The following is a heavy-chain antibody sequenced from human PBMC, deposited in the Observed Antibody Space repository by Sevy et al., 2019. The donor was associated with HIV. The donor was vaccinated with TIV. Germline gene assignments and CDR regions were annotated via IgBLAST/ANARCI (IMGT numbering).Heavy chain of an antibody. V-gene: IGHV1-24*01. CDR1: GYSLNEMS. CDR2: FDPEEGEA. Sequence: ASVKVSCQVSGYSLNEMSMQWVRQAPGKGLEWMGGFDPEEGEAIYAQKFQGRVTMTVDTSTDTAYMEMSSLRSDDTAVVYCATFPGVAVGGTPYYYDFWGQGTLVTVSS. J-gene: IGHJ4*02. D-gene: IGHD6-19*01. CDR3: ATFPGVAVGGTPYYYDF.